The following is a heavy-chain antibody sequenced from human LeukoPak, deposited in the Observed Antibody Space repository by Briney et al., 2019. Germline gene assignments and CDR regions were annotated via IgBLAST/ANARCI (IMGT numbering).Heavy chain of an antibody. CDR2: MKADGSEN. D-gene: IGHD1-14*01. V-gene: IGHV3-7*01. J-gene: IGHJ3*02. Sequence: GGSLRLSCAASGFTFSNYWMSWVRQAPGKGLEWVANMKADGSENYYVDSVKGRFTISRDNAKNSLYLQMNSLRVEDTAVYYCASPLRTGAAFYAFDIWGQGTMVTVSS. CDR3: ASPLRTGAAFYAFDI. CDR1: GFTFSNYW.